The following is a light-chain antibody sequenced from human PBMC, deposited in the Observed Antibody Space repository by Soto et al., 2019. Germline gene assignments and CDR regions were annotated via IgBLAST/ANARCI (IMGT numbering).Light chain of an antibody. Sequence: DIVLTQSPGTLSSSPGERATLSCRASQSASNYLAWYRQKPGQPPRLLIYDASSRAPGIPDRFSGSGSGTDFTLTITRLDPEDFAVYFCQQYGSSPPTFGQGTRLEIK. V-gene: IGKV3-20*01. CDR1: QSASNY. CDR3: QQYGSSPPT. J-gene: IGKJ5*01. CDR2: DAS.